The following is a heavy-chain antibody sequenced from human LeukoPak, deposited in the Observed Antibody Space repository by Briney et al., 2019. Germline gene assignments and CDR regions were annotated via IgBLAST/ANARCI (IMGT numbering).Heavy chain of an antibody. Sequence: GESLKISCKGSGYSFTSYWIGWVRQMPGKGLGWMGIIYPGDSDTRYSPSFQGQVTISADKSISTAYLQWSSLKASDTAMYYCARPGYYGSGRSGNFDYWGQGTLVTVSS. D-gene: IGHD3-10*01. V-gene: IGHV5-51*01. J-gene: IGHJ4*02. CDR1: GYSFTSYW. CDR2: IYPGDSDT. CDR3: ARPGYYGSGRSGNFDY.